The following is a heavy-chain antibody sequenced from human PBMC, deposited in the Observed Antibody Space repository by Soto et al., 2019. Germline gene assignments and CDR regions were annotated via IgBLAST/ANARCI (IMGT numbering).Heavy chain of an antibody. CDR1: GGSFRNYY. J-gene: IGHJ5*02. CDR3: TREERLPRSWFDP. Sequence: PSETLSLTCGVYGGSFRNYYWIWVRQPPGKGLEWIGEVNHSGEATYNPSLQSRVTISLDTSNNHFSLKMTSLTAADTALYFCTREERLPRSWFDPWGQGTLLTVSS. V-gene: IGHV4-34*01. D-gene: IGHD3-3*01. CDR2: VNHSGEA.